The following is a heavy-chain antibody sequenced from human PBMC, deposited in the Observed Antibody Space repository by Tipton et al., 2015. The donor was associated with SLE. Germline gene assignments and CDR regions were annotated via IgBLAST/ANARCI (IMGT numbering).Heavy chain of an antibody. CDR3: ARDSMPYSSGWYRESWFDP. CDR2: IRSKANSYAT. V-gene: IGHV3-73*01. D-gene: IGHD6-19*01. J-gene: IGHJ5*02. CDR1: GFTFSGSA. Sequence: SLRLSCAASGFTFSGSAMHWVRQASGKGLEWVGRIRSKANSYATAYAASVKGRFTISRDDSKNTAYLQMNSLKTEDTAVYYCARDSMPYSSGWYRESWFDPWGQGTLVTVSS.